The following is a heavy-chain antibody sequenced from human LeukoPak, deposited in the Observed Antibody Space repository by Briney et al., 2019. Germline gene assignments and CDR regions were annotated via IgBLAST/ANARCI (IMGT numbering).Heavy chain of an antibody. CDR2: ISYVGGNE. V-gene: IGHV3-30*04. Sequence: GGSLRLPCAASGFTFSSYAMHWVRQAPGKGLEWVAVISYVGGNEYYADSVKGRFTISRDNSKNTLYLQMNSLRAEDTAVYYCARDDAFDTWGQGTMVTVSS. CDR3: ARDDAFDT. J-gene: IGHJ3*02. CDR1: GFTFSSYA.